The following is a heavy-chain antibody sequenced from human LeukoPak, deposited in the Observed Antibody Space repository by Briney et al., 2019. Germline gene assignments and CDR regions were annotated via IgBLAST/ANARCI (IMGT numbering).Heavy chain of an antibody. CDR1: GFTFSSYA. Sequence: GGSLRLSCAASGFTFSSYAMHWVRQAPGKGLEWVAVISYDGSNKYYADSVKGRFTISRDNSKNTLYLQMNSLRAEDTAAYYCARGAGYSSGFLYYYYYGMDVWGQGTTVTVSS. V-gene: IGHV3-30-3*01. D-gene: IGHD6-19*01. CDR2: ISYDGSNK. J-gene: IGHJ6*02. CDR3: ARGAGYSSGFLYYYYYGMDV.